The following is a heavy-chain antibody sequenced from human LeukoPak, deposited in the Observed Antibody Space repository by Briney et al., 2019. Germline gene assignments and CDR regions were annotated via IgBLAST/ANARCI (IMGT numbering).Heavy chain of an antibody. CDR3: ARDRHYDILTGYYPMGY. V-gene: IGHV1-2*02. J-gene: IGHJ4*02. D-gene: IGHD3-9*01. CDR1: GYTFTGYY. Sequence: GASVKVSCKASGYTFTGYYMHWVRQAPGQGLEWMGWINPNSGGTNYAQKFQGRVTMTRDTPISTAYMELSRLRSDDTAVYYCARDRHYDILTGYYPMGYWGQGTLVTVSS. CDR2: INPNSGGT.